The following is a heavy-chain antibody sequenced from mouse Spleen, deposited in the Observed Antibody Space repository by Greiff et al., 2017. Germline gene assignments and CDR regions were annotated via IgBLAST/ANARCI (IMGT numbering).Heavy chain of an antibody. V-gene: IGHV1-15*01. CDR2: IDPETGGT. J-gene: IGHJ1*01. CDR3: TRTGTTATSYFDV. D-gene: IGHD1-2*01. CDR1: GYTFTDYE. Sequence: QVQLQQSGAELVRPGASVTLSCKASGYTFTDYEMHWVKQTPVHGLEWIGAIDPETGGTAYNQKFKGKATLTADKSSSTAYMELRSLTSEDSAVYYCTRTGTTATSYFDVWGAGTTVTVSS.